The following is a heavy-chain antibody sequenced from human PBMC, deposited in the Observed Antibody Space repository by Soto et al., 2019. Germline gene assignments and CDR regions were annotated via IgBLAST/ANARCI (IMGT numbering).Heavy chain of an antibody. CDR1: GGAIGSYY. V-gene: IGHV4-59*01. J-gene: IGHJ4*02. Sequence: PAETLSLTCTVSGGAIGSYYCIFIRHPPCKGLEWIGYIYYSGSTNYNPSLKSRVTISVDTSKNQFSLKLSSVTAADTAVYYCARGSGYSGYDGGQLVRGYYFDYWGQGTLVTVS. CDR2: IYYSGST. CDR3: ARGSGYSGYDGGQLVRGYYFDY. D-gene: IGHD5-12*01.